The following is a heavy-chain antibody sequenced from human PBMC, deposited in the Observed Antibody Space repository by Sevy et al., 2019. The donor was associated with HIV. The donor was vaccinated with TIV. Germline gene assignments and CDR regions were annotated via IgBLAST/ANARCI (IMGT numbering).Heavy chain of an antibody. D-gene: IGHD6-13*01. J-gene: IGHJ4*02. CDR2: IFSSGST. Sequence: GGSVRLSCAISGFTVNDKYIIWVRQAPGKGLEWVSVIFSSGSTYYADSAKGRFTISRDNSKNTADLQMNSVRAEDTAVYYCLSLFSSYRRSWSYLDYLGPGTLVTVSS. CDR1: GFTVNDKY. V-gene: IGHV3-66*02. CDR3: LSLFSSYRRSWSYLDY.